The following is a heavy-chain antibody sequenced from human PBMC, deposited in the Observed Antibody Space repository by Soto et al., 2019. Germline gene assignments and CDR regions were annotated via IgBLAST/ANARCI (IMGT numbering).Heavy chain of an antibody. Sequence: ASVKVSCKASGYTFTSYYMHWVRQAPGQGLEWMGIINPSGGSTSYAQEFQGRVTMTRDTSTSTVYMELSSLRSEDTAVYYCARDLTVTGSYYYYGMDVWGHGTTVPVSS. CDR2: INPSGGST. D-gene: IGHD4-17*01. J-gene: IGHJ6*02. V-gene: IGHV1-46*01. CDR1: GYTFTSYY. CDR3: ARDLTVTGSYYYYGMDV.